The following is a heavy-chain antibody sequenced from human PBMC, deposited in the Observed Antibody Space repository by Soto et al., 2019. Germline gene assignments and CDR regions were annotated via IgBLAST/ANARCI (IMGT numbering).Heavy chain of an antibody. Sequence: QVQLVESGGGVVQPGRSLRLSCAASGFTFSSYGMHWVRQAPGKGLEWVAVISYDGSNKYYADSVKGRFTISRDNSKNTLYLQMNSLRAEDTAVYYCAKDVLGRRFGELSWFPYYGMDVW. J-gene: IGHJ6*01. CDR1: GFTFSSYG. CDR3: AKDVLGRRFGELSWFPYYGMDV. D-gene: IGHD3-10*01. CDR2: ISYDGSNK. V-gene: IGHV3-30*18.